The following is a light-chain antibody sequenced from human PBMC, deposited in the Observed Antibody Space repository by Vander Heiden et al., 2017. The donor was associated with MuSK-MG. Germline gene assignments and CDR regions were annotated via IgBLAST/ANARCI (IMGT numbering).Light chain of an antibody. J-gene: IGKJ1*01. V-gene: IGKV3-15*01. CDR2: GAS. Sequence: EIVMTQSPATLSVSPGERASQSVSSNLAWYQQKPGQAPRLLIYGASTRATGIPARFSGSGYGTEFTLTISSLQSEDFAVYYCQQDNNWPPWTFGQGTKVEIK. CDR1: QSVSSN. CDR3: QQDNNWPPWT.